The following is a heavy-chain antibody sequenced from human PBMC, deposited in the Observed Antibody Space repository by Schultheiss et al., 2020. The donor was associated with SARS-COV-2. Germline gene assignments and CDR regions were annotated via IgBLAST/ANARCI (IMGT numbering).Heavy chain of an antibody. CDR1: GFTFSSYA. J-gene: IGHJ3*02. D-gene: IGHD3-9*01. Sequence: GGSLRLSCAASGFTFSSYAMHWVRQAPGKGLEYVSAISSNGGSTYYANSVKGRFTISRDNSKNTLYLQMNSLRAEDTAVYYCARDDLHYDILTGVNAFDIWGQGTMVTVSS. CDR2: ISSNGGST. V-gene: IGHV3-64*01. CDR3: ARDDLHYDILTGVNAFDI.